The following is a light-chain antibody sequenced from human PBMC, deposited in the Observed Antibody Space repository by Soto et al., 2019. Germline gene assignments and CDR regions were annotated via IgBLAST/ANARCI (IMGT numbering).Light chain of an antibody. CDR3: ATWDDSLNGPV. CDR2: SND. Sequence: QSVLTHPPSVSGAPGETVTISCSGSSPNIGSNAVNWYQQVPATAPKLLIYSNDQRPSGVPDRFSASKSGTSASLAISGLQSEDEADYSCATWDDSLNGPVFGGGTKLTVL. J-gene: IGLJ2*01. V-gene: IGLV1-44*01. CDR1: SPNIGSNA.